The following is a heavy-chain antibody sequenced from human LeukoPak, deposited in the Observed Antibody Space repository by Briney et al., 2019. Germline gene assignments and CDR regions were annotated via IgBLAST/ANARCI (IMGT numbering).Heavy chain of an antibody. CDR2: INPKNGDT. D-gene: IGHD2-15*01. Sequence: GASVKVSCKASGYIFTDYYIHWMRQAPGQGLEWMGWINPKNGDTNYAQKFQGRVTMTRDTSISTVYMELNRLTSDDTALYYCARVGYCSGDRCYLHFVYWGQGTLVTVSS. CDR3: ARVGYCSGDRCYLHFVY. CDR1: GYIFTDYY. V-gene: IGHV1-2*02. J-gene: IGHJ4*02.